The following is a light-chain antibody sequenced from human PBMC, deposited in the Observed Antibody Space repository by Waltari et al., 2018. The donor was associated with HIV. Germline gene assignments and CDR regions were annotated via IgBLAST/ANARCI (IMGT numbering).Light chain of an antibody. CDR2: EVI. J-gene: IGLJ3*02. CDR3: SSYAGDYNLV. CDR1: SSDVGGYNY. V-gene: IGLV2-8*01. Sequence: QSALTQPPSASGSPGQSVTISCSGTSSDVGGYNYVSWYQRNSGKAPKLLIYEVIKRPSGVPYRFFGSKSGNTASLTVSGLQAEDEADYFCSSYAGDYNLVFGGGTKLTVL.